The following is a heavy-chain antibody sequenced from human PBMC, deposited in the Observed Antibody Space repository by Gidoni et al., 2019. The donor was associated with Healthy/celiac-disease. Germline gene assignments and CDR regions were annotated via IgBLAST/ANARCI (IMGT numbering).Heavy chain of an antibody. CDR2: IYYSGST. CDR1: GRSISSYY. D-gene: IGHD6-13*01. V-gene: IGHV4-59*01. Sequence: QVQLQESVSGLAKPSDTLSLTCSLPGRSISSYYWSWIRQPPGKGLEWIGYIYYSGSTNYNPPLKSRVTISVDTSKNQSSLKLGSVTAADTAVYYCARGQQQLVFALDYWGQGTLVTVSS. CDR3: ARGQQQLVFALDY. J-gene: IGHJ4*02.